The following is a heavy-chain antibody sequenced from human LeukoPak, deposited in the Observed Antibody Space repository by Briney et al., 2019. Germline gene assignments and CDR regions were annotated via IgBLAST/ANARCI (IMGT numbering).Heavy chain of an antibody. Sequence: SETLSLTCAVYGGSFSGYYWSWIRQPPGKGLEWIGYIYYSGSTNYNPSLKSRVTISVDTSKNQFSLKLSSVTAADTAVYYCARLMRLERQLAPWGQGTLVTVSS. CDR1: GGSFSGYY. V-gene: IGHV4-59*08. D-gene: IGHD6-13*01. J-gene: IGHJ5*02. CDR3: ARLMRLERQLAP. CDR2: IYYSGST.